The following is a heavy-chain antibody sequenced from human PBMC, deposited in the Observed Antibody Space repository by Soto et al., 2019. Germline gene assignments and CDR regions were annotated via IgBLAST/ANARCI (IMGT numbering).Heavy chain of an antibody. J-gene: IGHJ4*02. D-gene: IGHD3-22*01. CDR3: VRKDFYDRRFDS. Sequence: QVQLQESGPGLVKPSGTLSLTCAVSGGSISSNHWWTWVRQPPGKGLEWIGEIYHSGSSNYNPSLKIRVTISVDKPKNQFSLNLSSVTAADTAVYYCVRKDFYDRRFDSWGQGTLVTVSS. CDR2: IYHSGSS. CDR1: GGSISSNHW. V-gene: IGHV4-4*02.